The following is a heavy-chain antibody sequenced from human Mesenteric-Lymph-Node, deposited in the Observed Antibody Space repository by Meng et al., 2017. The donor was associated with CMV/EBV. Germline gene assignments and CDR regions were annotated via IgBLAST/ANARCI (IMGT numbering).Heavy chain of an antibody. CDR2: IYHSGST. V-gene: IGHV4-4*02. Sequence: LTCADSGDSISSTYWWSWVRQPPGKGLDWIGEIYHSGSTNYNPSLKSRVTISVDKPQNQFSLKLTSVTAADTAVYYCARGADYAWGTWGQGILVTVSS. J-gene: IGHJ4*02. CDR1: GDSISSTYW. D-gene: IGHD3-16*01. CDR3: ARGADYAWGT.